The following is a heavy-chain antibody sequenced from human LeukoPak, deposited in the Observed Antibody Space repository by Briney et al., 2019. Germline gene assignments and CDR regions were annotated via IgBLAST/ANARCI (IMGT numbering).Heavy chain of an antibody. Sequence: SETLSLTCTVSGGSISAYYWSWIRQPPGKGLEWIGYIHYSGTTNYYPSLKSRVTIALDTSKNQFSLKLNSVTAADTAVYYCARVGHIVAAGTYDYWGQGTLVTVSS. CDR3: ARVGHIVAAGTYDY. V-gene: IGHV4-59*01. CDR1: GGSISAYY. CDR2: IHYSGTT. D-gene: IGHD6-13*01. J-gene: IGHJ4*02.